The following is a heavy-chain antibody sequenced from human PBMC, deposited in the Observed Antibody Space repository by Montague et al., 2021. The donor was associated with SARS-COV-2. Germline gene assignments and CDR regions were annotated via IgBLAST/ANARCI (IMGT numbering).Heavy chain of an antibody. D-gene: IGHD3-10*01. J-gene: IGHJ4*02. CDR1: GGSISSSSYY. Sequence: SETLSLTCTVSGGSISSSSYYWGWIRQPPGKGLEWIGSIFYSGSTDYNPTLRSRVTISVATSKNHFSLKLSSATAADTAVYYCASMVRAQVYYFDYWGQGTLVTVSS. CDR2: IFYSGST. V-gene: IGHV4-39*02. CDR3: ASMVRAQVYYFDY.